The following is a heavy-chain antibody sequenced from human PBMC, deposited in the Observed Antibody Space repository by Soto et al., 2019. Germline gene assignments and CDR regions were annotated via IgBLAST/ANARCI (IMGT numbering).Heavy chain of an antibody. J-gene: IGHJ4*02. CDR2: INPNSGGT. D-gene: IGHD2-21*02. CDR3: ARGWEIAYCGGDCYSASSYYLAY. Sequence: QVQLVQSGAEVKKPGASVKVSCKASGYTFTGYYMHWLRQAPGQGLEWMGGINPNSGGTNYAQKFEGWVTMSRDTSSSTCYMALSRRRSDATAVYYCARGWEIAYCGGDCYSASSYYLAYWGQGTLVTVSS. CDR1: GYTFTGYY. V-gene: IGHV1-2*04.